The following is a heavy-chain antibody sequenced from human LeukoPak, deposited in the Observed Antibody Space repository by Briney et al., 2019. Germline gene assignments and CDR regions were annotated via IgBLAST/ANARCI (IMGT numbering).Heavy chain of an antibody. Sequence: TGGSLRLSCAASGFTFSSYWMSWVRQAPGKGLEWIGEINHSGSTNYNPSLKSRVTISVDTSKNQFSLKLSSVTAADTAVYYCASANGSGKTYRIDYWGQGTLVTVSS. CDR1: GFTFSSYW. V-gene: IGHV4-34*01. J-gene: IGHJ4*02. D-gene: IGHD3-10*01. CDR2: INHSGST. CDR3: ASANGSGKTYRIDY.